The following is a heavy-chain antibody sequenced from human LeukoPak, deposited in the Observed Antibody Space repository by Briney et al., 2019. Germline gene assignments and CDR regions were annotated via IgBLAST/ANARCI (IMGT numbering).Heavy chain of an antibody. Sequence: SETLSLTCTVSGGSISSYYWSWIRQPPGKGLEWIGYIYYSGSTNYNPSLKSRVTISVDTSKNQFSLKLSSVTAADTAVYYCARDVEMATIGAFDIWGQGTMVTVSS. D-gene: IGHD5-24*01. CDR2: IYYSGST. J-gene: IGHJ3*02. V-gene: IGHV4-59*01. CDR3: ARDVEMATIGAFDI. CDR1: GGSISSYY.